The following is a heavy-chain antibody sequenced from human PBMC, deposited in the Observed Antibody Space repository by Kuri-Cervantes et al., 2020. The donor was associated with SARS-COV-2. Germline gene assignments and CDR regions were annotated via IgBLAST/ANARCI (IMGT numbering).Heavy chain of an antibody. CDR1: GFTFGSYG. D-gene: IGHD3-3*01. V-gene: IGHV3-30*18. Sequence: GESLKISCAASGFTFGSYGMYWVRQAPGKGLQWLAGISSNGNNKYYEDSVKGRFTISRDNSKNTLYLQMNSLRAEDTAVYYCAKSPFGFLEWFSGGMDVWGQGTTVTVSS. CDR3: AKSPFGFLEWFSGGMDV. CDR2: ISSNGNNK. J-gene: IGHJ6*02.